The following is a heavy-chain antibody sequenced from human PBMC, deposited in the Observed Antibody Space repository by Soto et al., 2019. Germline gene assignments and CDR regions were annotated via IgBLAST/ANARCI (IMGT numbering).Heavy chain of an antibody. CDR3: AKVPAYDYVWGTYYYFDY. V-gene: IGHV3-23*01. D-gene: IGHD3-16*01. CDR1: GFTFSNYA. CDR2: ISGGGSST. Sequence: SGGSLRLSCAASGFTFSNYAMSWVRQAPGKGLEWVSSISGGGSSTYYADSVKGRFTISRDNSKNTLYLQMNSLRAEDTAVYYCAKVPAYDYVWGTYYYFDYWGLGALVTVSS. J-gene: IGHJ4*02.